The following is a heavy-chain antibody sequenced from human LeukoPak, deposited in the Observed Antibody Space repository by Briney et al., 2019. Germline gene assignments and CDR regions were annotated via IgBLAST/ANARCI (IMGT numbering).Heavy chain of an antibody. V-gene: IGHV4-39*02. J-gene: IGHJ4*02. CDR2: IYYSGST. D-gene: IGHD5-18*01. CDR1: GGSISSSSYY. CDR3: ARDVDTALGYYFDY. Sequence: PSETLSLTCTVSGGSISSSSYYWGWIRQPPGKGLEWIGSIYYSGSTYYNPSLKSRVTISVDTSKNQFSLKLSSVTAADTAVYYCARDVDTALGYYFDYWGQGTLVTVSS.